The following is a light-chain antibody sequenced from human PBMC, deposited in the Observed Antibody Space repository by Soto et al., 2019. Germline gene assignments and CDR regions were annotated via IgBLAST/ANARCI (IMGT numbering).Light chain of an antibody. CDR1: SSDVGTYNY. Sequence: QSALIQPRSVSGSPGQSVTISCTGTSSDVGTYNYVSWYRQHPGKAPKLMISDVSKRPSGVPDRFSGSKSDNTASLTISGLQAEDEGDYYCCSYAGSYIVVFGTGTKVTVL. CDR3: CSYAGSYIVV. V-gene: IGLV2-11*01. CDR2: DVS. J-gene: IGLJ1*01.